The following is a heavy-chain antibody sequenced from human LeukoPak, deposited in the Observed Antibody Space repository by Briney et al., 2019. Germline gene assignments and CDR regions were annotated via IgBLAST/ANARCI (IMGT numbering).Heavy chain of an antibody. CDR3: AKVFEDIVVVVAAIFDY. CDR1: GFTFSSYA. Sequence: GASLRLSCAASGFTFSSYAMSWVRQAPGKGLEWVSAISGSGGSTYYADSVKGRFTISRDNSKNTLYLQMNSLRAEDTAVYYCAKVFEDIVVVVAAIFDYWGQGTLVTVSS. V-gene: IGHV3-23*01. D-gene: IGHD2-15*01. CDR2: ISGSGGST. J-gene: IGHJ4*02.